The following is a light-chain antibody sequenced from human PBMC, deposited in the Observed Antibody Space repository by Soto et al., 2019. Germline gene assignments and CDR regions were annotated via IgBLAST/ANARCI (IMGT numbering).Light chain of an antibody. J-gene: IGLJ1*01. CDR2: GNS. V-gene: IGLV1-40*01. CDR1: SSNIGAGYD. CDR3: QSYDSSLSAYNYV. Sequence: QSVLTQPPSVSGAPGQRVTISCTGSSSNIGAGYDVHWYHQLPGTAPKLLIYGNSNRPSGVPDRFSGSKSGTSASLAITGLQAEVDADYYCQSYDSSLSAYNYVFGTGTKLTVL.